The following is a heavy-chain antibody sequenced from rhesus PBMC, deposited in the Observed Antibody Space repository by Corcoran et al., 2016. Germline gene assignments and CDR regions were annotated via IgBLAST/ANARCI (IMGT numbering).Heavy chain of an antibody. CDR1: GGSISRNY. J-gene: IGHJ5-2*02. CDR2: ISGSGGRT. CDR3: VRSAAAARNVLDV. Sequence: QLQLQESGPGLVKPSETLSLTCAVSGGSISRNYWTWIRQPPGQGLEWSGRISGSGGRTNYNPALQVRVTISTDTSKNQFSLKLTSVTAADTAVYYCVRSAAAARNVLDVWGRGLLVTVSS. D-gene: IGHD6-43*01. V-gene: IGHV4-173*01.